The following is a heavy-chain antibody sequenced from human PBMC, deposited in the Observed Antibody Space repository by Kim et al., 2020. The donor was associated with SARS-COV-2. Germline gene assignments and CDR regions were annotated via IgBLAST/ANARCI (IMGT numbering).Heavy chain of an antibody. CDR1: GGSISGSSYY. D-gene: IGHD1-1*01. Sequence: SETLSLTCTVSGGSISGSSYYWGWIRQPPGKGLEWIGSIYYRGSTHYKPSLKTRVTISVDTSKNQFSLKLTSVTAADTAIYYCSRHYLGSAWHPCGQGTLVTVSS. CDR3: SRHYLGSAWHP. CDR2: IYYRGST. J-gene: IGHJ5*02. V-gene: IGHV4-39*01.